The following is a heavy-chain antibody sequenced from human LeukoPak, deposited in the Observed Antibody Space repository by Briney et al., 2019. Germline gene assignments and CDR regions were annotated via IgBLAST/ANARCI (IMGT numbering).Heavy chain of an antibody. CDR3: GRGCSSTSCYYYYGMDV. Sequence: SQTLSLTCTVSGGSISSGDYYWSWIRQPPGKGLEWIGYIYYSGSTYYNPSLKSRVTISVDTSKNQFSLKLSSVTAADTAVYYCGRGCSSTSCYYYYGMDVWGQGTTVTVSS. V-gene: IGHV4-30-4*01. J-gene: IGHJ6*02. CDR1: GGSISSGDYY. CDR2: IYYSGST. D-gene: IGHD2-2*01.